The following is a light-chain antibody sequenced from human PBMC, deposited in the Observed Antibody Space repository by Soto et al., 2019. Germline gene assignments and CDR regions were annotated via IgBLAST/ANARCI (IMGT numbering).Light chain of an antibody. Sequence: QSALTQPPSASGSPGQSVTISCTGTSSDVGGYNYVSWYQQHPGKAPKLIIYEVSKRPSGVPDRFSGSKSGNTASLTVSGLQAEDEADYYCPSYAGNNNLIFGGGTKVTVL. CDR3: PSYAGNNNLI. V-gene: IGLV2-8*01. CDR1: SSDVGGYNY. J-gene: IGLJ2*01. CDR2: EVS.